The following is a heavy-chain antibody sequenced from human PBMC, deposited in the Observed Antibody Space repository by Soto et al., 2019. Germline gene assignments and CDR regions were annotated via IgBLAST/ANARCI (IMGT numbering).Heavy chain of an antibody. CDR1: GFTFSSYA. D-gene: IGHD5-12*01. Sequence: QVQLVESGGGVVQPGRSLRLSCAASGFTFSSYAMHWVRQAPGKGLEWVAVISYDGSNKYYADSVKGRFTISRDNSKNTLYLQMNSLRAEDTAVYYCARDCVEMATTTAGVDYWGQGTLVTVSS. J-gene: IGHJ4*02. CDR3: ARDCVEMATTTAGVDY. CDR2: ISYDGSNK. V-gene: IGHV3-30-3*01.